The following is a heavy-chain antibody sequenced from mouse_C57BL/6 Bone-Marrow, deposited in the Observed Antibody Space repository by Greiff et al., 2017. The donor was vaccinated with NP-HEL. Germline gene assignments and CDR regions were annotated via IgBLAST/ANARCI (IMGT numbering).Heavy chain of an antibody. J-gene: IGHJ2*01. D-gene: IGHD2-4*01. CDR2: ISYSGST. CDR3: ARGGLRRTIDY. V-gene: IGHV3-1*01. CDR1: GYSITSGYD. Sequence: VQLKQSGPGMVKPSQSLSLTCTVTGYSITSGYDWHWIRHFPGNKLEWMGYISYSGSTNYNPSLKSRISITHDTSKNHFFLKLNSVTTEDTATYYCARGGLRRTIDYWGQGTTLTVSS.